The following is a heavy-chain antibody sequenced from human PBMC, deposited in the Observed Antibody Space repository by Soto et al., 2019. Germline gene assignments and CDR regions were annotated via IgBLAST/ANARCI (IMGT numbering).Heavy chain of an antibody. J-gene: IGHJ6*02. V-gene: IGHV1-2*02. CDR3: ARAVQYGIVVAAPYYYYGMDV. Sequence: ASVKVSCKASGYTFTGYYMHWVRQAPGQGLEWMGWINPNSGGTNYAQKFQGRVTMTRDTSISTAYMELSRLRSDDTAVYYCARAVQYGIVVAAPYYYYGMDVWGQGTTVTVSS. CDR2: INPNSGGT. D-gene: IGHD2-15*01. CDR1: GYTFTGYY.